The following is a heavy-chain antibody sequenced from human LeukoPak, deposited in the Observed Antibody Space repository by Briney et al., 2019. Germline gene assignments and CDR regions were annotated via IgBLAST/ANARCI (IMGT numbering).Heavy chain of an antibody. CDR1: GFTFSSYS. Sequence: GGSLRLSCAASGFTFSSYSMNWVRQAPGKGLEWVSSISSSSSYIYYADSVKGRFTISRDNAKNSLYLQMNSLRAEDTALYYCAKDMARSSSSWLSWFDPWGQGTLVTVSS. V-gene: IGHV3-21*04. CDR2: ISSSSSYI. J-gene: IGHJ5*02. D-gene: IGHD6-13*01. CDR3: AKDMARSSSSWLSWFDP.